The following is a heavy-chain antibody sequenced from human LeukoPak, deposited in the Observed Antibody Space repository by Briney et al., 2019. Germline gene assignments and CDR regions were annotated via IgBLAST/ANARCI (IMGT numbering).Heavy chain of an antibody. CDR1: GYIFITYG. CDR2: INPYNGNT. Sequence: ASVKVSCKASGYIFITYGINWVRQAPGQGLEWLGWINPYNGNTNYAQKFQGRVTMTTDTSTSTASMELRSLRSDDTAVYYCARGSGIDYWGQGTLVTVSS. D-gene: IGHD1-26*01. V-gene: IGHV1-18*01. J-gene: IGHJ4*02. CDR3: ARGSGIDY.